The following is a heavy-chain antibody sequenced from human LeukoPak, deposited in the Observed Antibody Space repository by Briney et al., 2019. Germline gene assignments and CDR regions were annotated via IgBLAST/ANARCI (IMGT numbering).Heavy chain of an antibody. V-gene: IGHV4-34*01. Sequence: SETLSLTCAVYGGSFSGYYWSWIRQPPGKGLEWIGEINHSGSTNYNPSLKSRVTILVDTSKNQFSLKLSSVTAADTAVYFCARRVGQKTTVDYWGQGTLVTVSS. D-gene: IGHD4-11*01. CDR1: GGSFSGYY. J-gene: IGHJ4*02. CDR3: ARRVGQKTTVDY. CDR2: INHSGST.